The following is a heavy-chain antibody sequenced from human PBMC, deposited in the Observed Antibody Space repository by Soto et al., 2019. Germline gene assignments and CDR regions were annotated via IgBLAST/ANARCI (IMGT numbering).Heavy chain of an antibody. J-gene: IGHJ6*02. D-gene: IGHD2-21*02. Sequence: GGSLRLSCAASGFTFSSYSMNWVRQAPGKGLEWVSYISSGSSTIYYADSVKGRFTISRDNAKNSLYLQMNSLSDEDTAVYYCARAYCGGDCSIDLNYYYYGMDVWGQGTTVTVSS. CDR1: GFTFSSYS. CDR2: ISSGSSTI. V-gene: IGHV3-48*02. CDR3: ARAYCGGDCSIDLNYYYYGMDV.